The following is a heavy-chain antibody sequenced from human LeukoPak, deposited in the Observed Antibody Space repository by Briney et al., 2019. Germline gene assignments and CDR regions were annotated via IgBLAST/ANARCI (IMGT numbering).Heavy chain of an antibody. CDR2: IYHSGST. J-gene: IGHJ5*02. Sequence: PSQTLSLTCAVSGGSISSGGYSWSWIRQPPGKGLEWIGYIYHSGSTYYNPSLKSRVTISVDRSKNRFSLKLSSVTAADTAVYYCARGGDYGDFGGWFDPWGQGTLVTVSS. V-gene: IGHV4-30-2*01. D-gene: IGHD4-17*01. CDR1: GGSISSGGYS. CDR3: ARGGDYGDFGGWFDP.